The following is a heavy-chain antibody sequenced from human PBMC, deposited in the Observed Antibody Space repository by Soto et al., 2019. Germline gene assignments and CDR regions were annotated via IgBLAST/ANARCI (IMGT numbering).Heavy chain of an antibody. CDR1: GYTFTSYY. Sequence: ASVKVSCKASGYTFTSYYMHWVRQAPGQGLEWMGIINPSGGSTSYAQKFQGRVTMTRDTSTSTVYMELSSLRSEDTAVYYCARGAANYCGGDCYLAWFDPWGQGTLVTVS. D-gene: IGHD2-21*02. CDR2: INPSGGST. V-gene: IGHV1-46*01. J-gene: IGHJ5*02. CDR3: ARGAANYCGGDCYLAWFDP.